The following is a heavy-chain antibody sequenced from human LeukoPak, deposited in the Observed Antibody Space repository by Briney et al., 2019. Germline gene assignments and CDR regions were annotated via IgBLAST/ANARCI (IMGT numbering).Heavy chain of an antibody. CDR3: ARGDDPYYYYGMDV. CDR2: INAGNGNT. CDR1: GYTFTSYA. J-gene: IGHJ6*02. V-gene: IGHV1-3*01. Sequence: ASVKVSCKASGYTFTSYAMHWVRQAPGQRLEWMGWINAGNGNTKYSQKFQGRVTITRDTSASTAYMELSSLRSEDTAVYYCARGDDPYYYYGMDVWGQGITVTVSS. D-gene: IGHD2-21*02.